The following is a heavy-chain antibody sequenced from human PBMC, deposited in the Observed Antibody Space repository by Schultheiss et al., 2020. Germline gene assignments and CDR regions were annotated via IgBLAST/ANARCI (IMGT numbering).Heavy chain of an antibody. CDR1: GFTFSSYG. D-gene: IGHD3-3*01. CDR2: IWYDGSNK. CDR3: AGTYYEFWSGYYLFDY. Sequence: GGSLRLSCAASGFTFSSYGMHWVRQAPGKGLEWVAVIWYDGSNKYYADSVKGRFTISRDNSKNTLYLQMNNLTAGDTAVYYCAGTYYEFWSGYYLFDYWGQGTLVTVSS. V-gene: IGHV3-33*01. J-gene: IGHJ4*02.